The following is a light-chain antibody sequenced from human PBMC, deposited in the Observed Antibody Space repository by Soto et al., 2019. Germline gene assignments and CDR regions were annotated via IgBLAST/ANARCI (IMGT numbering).Light chain of an antibody. CDR2: WAS. CDR1: QSVLFRSNKKNY. V-gene: IGKV4-1*01. Sequence: DIVMTQSPDSLAVSLGERATINCKSSQSVLFRSNKKNYLAWHQQKPGQPPKVLINWASIRESGVPDRVSGSGSGTDFTLTISSLQAEDVAVYYCQQYYDTPITFGQGTRLEIK. J-gene: IGKJ5*01. CDR3: QQYYDTPIT.